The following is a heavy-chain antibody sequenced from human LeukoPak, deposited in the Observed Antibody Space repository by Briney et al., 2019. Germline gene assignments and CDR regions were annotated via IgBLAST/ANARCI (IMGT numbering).Heavy chain of an antibody. CDR3: AKQTPGFMIAGHFDY. D-gene: IGHD3-16*01. Sequence: GGSLRLSCAASRFTFSYYSMNWVRQAPGKGLEWVSYISGGSSTIYYADSVKGRFTISRDNAKNSLYLQMNSLRAEDTAVYYCAKQTPGFMIAGHFDYWAQGTLVTVSS. CDR1: RFTFSYYS. V-gene: IGHV3-48*01. CDR2: ISGGSSTI. J-gene: IGHJ4*02.